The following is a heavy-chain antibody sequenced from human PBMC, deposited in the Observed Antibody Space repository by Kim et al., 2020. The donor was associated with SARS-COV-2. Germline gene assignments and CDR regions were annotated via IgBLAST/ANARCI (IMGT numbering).Heavy chain of an antibody. CDR3: ARAGYCSGGSCFAATYGMDV. Sequence: ASVKVSCKASGYTFTSYGISWVRQAPGQGLEWMGWISAYNGNTNYAQKLQGRVTMTTDTSTSTAYMELRSLRSDDTAVYYCARAGYCSGGSCFAATYGMDVWGQGTTVTVSS. J-gene: IGHJ6*02. CDR2: ISAYNGNT. V-gene: IGHV1-18*04. CDR1: GYTFTSYG. D-gene: IGHD2-15*01.